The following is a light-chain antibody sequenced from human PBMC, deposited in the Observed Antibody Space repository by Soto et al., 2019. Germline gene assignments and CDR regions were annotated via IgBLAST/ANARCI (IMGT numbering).Light chain of an antibody. J-gene: IGLJ3*02. CDR3: SSYAGSNGLL. Sequence: QAVVTQPPSASGSPGQSVTISCAGTSSDVGGYDYVSWYQQHPTKAPKLLIYEVIKRPSGVPDRFSGSKSGNTASLTVSGLQGDDEADYYCSSYAGSNGLLFGGGTKVTVL. CDR2: EVI. V-gene: IGLV2-8*01. CDR1: SSDVGGYDY.